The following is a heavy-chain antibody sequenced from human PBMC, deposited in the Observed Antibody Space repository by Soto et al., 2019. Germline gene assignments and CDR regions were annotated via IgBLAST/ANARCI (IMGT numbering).Heavy chain of an antibody. Sequence: GGSLRLSCSASGFIISSYAMSWVRQAPGKGLEWVSAISASGDNAYYADSVKGRFTISRDRSKSLYLQMKSLRAEDTAIYYCAKFFVAGTRGYFDYWGQGTLVTVSS. CDR3: AKFFVAGTRGYFDY. CDR1: GFIISSYA. CDR2: ISASGDNA. J-gene: IGHJ4*02. D-gene: IGHD6-19*01. V-gene: IGHV3-23*01.